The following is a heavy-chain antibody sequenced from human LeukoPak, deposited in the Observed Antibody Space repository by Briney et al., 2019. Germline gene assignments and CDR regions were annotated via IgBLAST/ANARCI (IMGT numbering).Heavy chain of an antibody. J-gene: IGHJ3*02. CDR1: GFMFNRYR. CDR3: ARGPGAFDI. V-gene: IGHV3-74*01. D-gene: IGHD2-2*01. CDR2: INSEGSST. Sequence: GGSVRLSCVACGFMFNRYRMNWVRQDPGKGLVWVSRINSEGSSTSYADSVKGRFTISRDNAKNTLFLQMNSLRAEDTAVYYCARGPGAFDIWGQGTMVTVSS.